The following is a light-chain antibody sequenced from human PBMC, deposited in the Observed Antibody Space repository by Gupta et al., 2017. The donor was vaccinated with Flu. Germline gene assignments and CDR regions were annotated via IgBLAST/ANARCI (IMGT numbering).Light chain of an antibody. V-gene: IGKV3-11*01. CDR2: DAS. CDR3: QQRSNWPLLT. J-gene: IGKJ4*01. Sequence: EIVLTQSPATLSLSPGERATLSCMASQSVSSNLAWYQQKTGHAPMLLSYDASNSASGIPARFSGSGSGTDFTLTISSLEPEDFAVYYCQQRSNWPLLTFGGGTKVEIK. CDR1: QSVSSN.